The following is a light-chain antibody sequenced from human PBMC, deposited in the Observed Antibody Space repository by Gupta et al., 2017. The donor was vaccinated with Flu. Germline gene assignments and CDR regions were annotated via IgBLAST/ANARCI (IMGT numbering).Light chain of an antibody. CDR2: KAS. J-gene: IGKJ1*01. CDR1: QSISSW. Sequence: DIQMTQSPSTLSASVGDKVTITCRASQSISSWLAWYLQKPGKAPKLLIYKASTLESGVPSRFSDSGSGTDFTLTISSLQPDDFATYYCQQDDSYPWTFGQGTKVEIK. CDR3: QQDDSYPWT. V-gene: IGKV1-5*03.